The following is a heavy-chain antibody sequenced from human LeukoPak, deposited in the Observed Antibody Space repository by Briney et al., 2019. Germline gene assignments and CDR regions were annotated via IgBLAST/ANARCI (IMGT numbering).Heavy chain of an antibody. CDR1: GFTVSSSY. D-gene: IGHD1-26*01. Sequence: GGSLRLSCAASGFTVSSSYMSWVRQAPGKGLEWVSVIYAGGTTYYPDSVKGRFTISRDNSKNALYLQMDSLRSEDTAVYYCATNGYSGTYNRYFDSWGQGTLVTVSS. J-gene: IGHJ4*02. CDR3: ATNGYSGTYNRYFDS. V-gene: IGHV3-53*05. CDR2: IYAGGTT.